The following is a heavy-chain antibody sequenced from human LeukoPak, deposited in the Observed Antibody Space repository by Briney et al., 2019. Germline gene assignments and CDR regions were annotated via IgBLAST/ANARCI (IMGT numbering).Heavy chain of an antibody. V-gene: IGHV3-21*01. CDR2: ISSSSSYI. CDR1: GFILSSYN. Sequence: PGGSLRLSCVGSGFILSSYNMNWVRQAPGKGLEWVSSISSSSSYIYYADSVKGRFTISRDNAKNSLYLQMNSLRPEDTAVYYCARDHLLSVSSGWANWGQGTLVTVSS. J-gene: IGHJ4*02. D-gene: IGHD6-19*01. CDR3: ARDHLLSVSSGWAN.